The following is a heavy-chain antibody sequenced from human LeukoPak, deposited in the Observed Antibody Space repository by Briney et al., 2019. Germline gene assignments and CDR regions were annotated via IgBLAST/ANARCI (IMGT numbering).Heavy chain of an antibody. J-gene: IGHJ4*02. CDR3: AKESGSSSWPIDY. CDR1: GFTFNNYA. V-gene: IGHV3-23*01. CDR2: ISGRGGST. D-gene: IGHD6-13*01. Sequence: PGGSLRLSCAASGFTFNNYAMSWVRQAPGKGREWVSTISGRGGSTYYANSVKGRFTISRDNSKNTLYLQMNSLRAEHTAVYYCAKESGSSSWPIDYWGQGTLVTVSS.